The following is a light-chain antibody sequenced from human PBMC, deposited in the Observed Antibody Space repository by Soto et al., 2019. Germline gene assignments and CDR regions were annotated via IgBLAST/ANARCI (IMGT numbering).Light chain of an antibody. CDR1: RSDVGGYNY. V-gene: IGLV2-14*01. CDR3: TSYTSSSTPV. J-gene: IGLJ1*01. CDR2: EFS. Sequence: QSVLTQPASVSGSPGQAITISCTGTRSDVGGYNYVSWYQQHPGKAPKLMIYEFSNRPSGVSDRFSGSKSGNTASLTISGLQAEYEADYYCTSYTSSSTPVCGNGIKVTDL.